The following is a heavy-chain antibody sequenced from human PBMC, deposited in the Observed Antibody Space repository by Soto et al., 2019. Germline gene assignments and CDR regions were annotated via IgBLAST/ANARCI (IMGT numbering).Heavy chain of an antibody. CDR1: GFTFSTYC. V-gene: IGHV3-74*01. CDR3: VRGNTAWRGMDY. J-gene: IGHJ4*02. Sequence: GVLRLSCAASGFTFSTYCMHWVRHTPGTGLVWVSRTCRYGRELYYADSVKGRFTISRDDAKNTLYLQMDSLRVEDTGIYYCVRGNTAWRGMDYWGQGALVTVSS. D-gene: IGHD1-1*01. CDR2: TCRYGREL.